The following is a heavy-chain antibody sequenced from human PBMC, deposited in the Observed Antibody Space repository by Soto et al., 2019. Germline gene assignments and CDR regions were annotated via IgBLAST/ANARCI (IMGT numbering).Heavy chain of an antibody. CDR2: IYYSGSA. D-gene: IGHD3-9*01. CDR3: ARFWGDYDILTGYSKNNWFDP. J-gene: IGHJ5*02. V-gene: IGHV4-59*01. Sequence: SETLSLTCTVSGGSISSYYWSWIRQPPGKGLEWIGYIYYSGSASYNPSLNSRGTMSVDTSKNQFYLKLSSVTAADTAVYYFARFWGDYDILTGYSKNNWFDPWGQGTLVTVSS. CDR1: GGSISSYY.